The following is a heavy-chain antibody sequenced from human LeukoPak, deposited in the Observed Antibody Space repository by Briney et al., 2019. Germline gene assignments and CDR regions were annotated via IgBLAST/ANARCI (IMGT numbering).Heavy chain of an antibody. Sequence: SQTLSLTCTVSGGSISSGDYYWSWIRQPPGKGLEWIGYIYYRGSTYYNPSLKSRVTISVDTSKNQFSLKLSSVTAADTAVYYCARVRWRYYYGMDVWGQGTTVTVSS. CDR1: GGSISSGDYY. CDR2: IYYRGST. J-gene: IGHJ6*02. V-gene: IGHV4-30-4*01. D-gene: IGHD2-15*01. CDR3: ARVRWRYYYGMDV.